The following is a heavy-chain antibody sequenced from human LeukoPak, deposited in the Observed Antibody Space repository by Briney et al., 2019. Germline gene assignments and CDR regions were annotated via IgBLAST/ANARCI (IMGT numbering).Heavy chain of an antibody. CDR2: INPSGGST. CDR1: GYTFTSYY. D-gene: IGHD5-24*01. CDR3: ASRGGVEMATILSQYYYYYYGMDV. J-gene: IGHJ6*02. Sequence: ASVKVSCKASGYTFTSYYMHWVRQAPGQGLEWMGIINPSGGSTSYAQKFQGRVTMTRDTSTSTVYMELSSLRSEDTAVYYCASRGGVEMATILSQYYYYYYGMDVWGQGTTVTVSS. V-gene: IGHV1-46*01.